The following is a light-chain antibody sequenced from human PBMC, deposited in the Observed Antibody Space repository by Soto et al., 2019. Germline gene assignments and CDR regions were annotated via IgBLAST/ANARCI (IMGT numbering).Light chain of an antibody. V-gene: IGKV1-5*01. CDR3: QQYSSYWT. CDR1: QSISRW. J-gene: IGKJ1*01. Sequence: DLQMTQSPSTLSGSVGDRVTITCRASQSISRWLAWYQQKPGKAPKLLIHDDTSLESGVPSRFSCSGSGTELTLTISSLQPEDLATYYCQQYSSYWTFAQGTKVDI. CDR2: DDT.